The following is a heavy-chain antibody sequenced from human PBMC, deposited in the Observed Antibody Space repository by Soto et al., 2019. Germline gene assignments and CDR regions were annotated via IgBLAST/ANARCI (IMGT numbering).Heavy chain of an antibody. J-gene: IGHJ4*02. D-gene: IGHD6-25*01. CDR3: AREGQRGY. V-gene: IGHV1-18*01. CDR1: GYTFSNYG. CDR2: ISGYNGNT. Sequence: VQLVQSGAEVKKPGASVKVSCKASGYTFSNYGFSWVRQAPGQGLEWMGWISGYNGNTNYAERLQGRVTMTTDTSTSTAYIELKSLRYDDTAVYYGAREGQRGYWGQGTPVTVSS.